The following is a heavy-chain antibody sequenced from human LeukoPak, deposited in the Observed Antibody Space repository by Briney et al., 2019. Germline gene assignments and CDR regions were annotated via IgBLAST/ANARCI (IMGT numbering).Heavy chain of an antibody. Sequence: GASVKVSCKASGYTFTSYDISWVRQAPGQGLEWMGWISAYNGNTNYAQKLQGRVTMTTDTSTSTAYMELSSLRSEDTAVYYCATGIVVVPAATDDAFDIWGQGTMVTVSS. J-gene: IGHJ3*02. V-gene: IGHV1-18*04. D-gene: IGHD2-2*01. CDR3: ATGIVVVPAATDDAFDI. CDR1: GYTFTSYD. CDR2: ISAYNGNT.